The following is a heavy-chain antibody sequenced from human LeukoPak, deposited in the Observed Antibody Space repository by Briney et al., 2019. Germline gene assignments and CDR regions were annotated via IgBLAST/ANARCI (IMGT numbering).Heavy chain of an antibody. D-gene: IGHD3-10*01. Sequence: GGSLRLSCAASGFTFSSYAMSWVRQAPGKGLEWVSALSGSGGSTYYADSVKGRFTISRDNSKNTLYLQMNSLRAEDTAVYYCANGGVLLWFGDQFGYWGQGTLVTVSS. CDR1: GFTFSSYA. J-gene: IGHJ4*02. CDR2: LSGSGGST. V-gene: IGHV3-23*01. CDR3: ANGGVLLWFGDQFGY.